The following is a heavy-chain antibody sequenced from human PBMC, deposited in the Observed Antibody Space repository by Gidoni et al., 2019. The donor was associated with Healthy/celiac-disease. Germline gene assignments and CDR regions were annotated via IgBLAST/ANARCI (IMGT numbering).Heavy chain of an antibody. D-gene: IGHD3-22*01. CDR3: AKDGVVYYDSSGYYPDWFDP. Sequence: QVQLVESGGGVVQPGRSLRLSCAASGFTFSSYGMHWVRQAPGKGLEWVAVISYDGSNKYYADSVKGRFTISRDNSKNTLYLQMNSLRAEDTAVYYCAKDGVVYYDSSGYYPDWFDPWGQGTLVTVSS. V-gene: IGHV3-30*18. CDR2: ISYDGSNK. CDR1: GFTFSSYG. J-gene: IGHJ5*02.